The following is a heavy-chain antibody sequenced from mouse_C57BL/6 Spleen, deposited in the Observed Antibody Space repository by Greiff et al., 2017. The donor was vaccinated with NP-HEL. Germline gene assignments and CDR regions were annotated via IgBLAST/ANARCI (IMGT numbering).Heavy chain of an antibody. Sequence: QVQLQQPGAELVMPGASVKLSCKASGYTFTSYWMHWVKQRPGQGLEWIGEIDPSDSYTNYNQKFKGKSTLTVDKSSSTAYMQLSSLTSEDSAVYYCARGRSQSYWGQGTLVTVSA. CDR1: GYTFTSYW. CDR2: IDPSDSYT. V-gene: IGHV1-69*01. CDR3: ARGRSQSY. J-gene: IGHJ3*01.